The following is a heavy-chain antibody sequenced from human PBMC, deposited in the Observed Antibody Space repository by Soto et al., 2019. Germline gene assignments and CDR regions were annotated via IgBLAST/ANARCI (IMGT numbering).Heavy chain of an antibody. J-gene: IGHJ4*02. V-gene: IGHV3-30*18. D-gene: IGHD3-16*01. CDR3: AKPRALRLGEPFDY. CDR2: ISYDGSNK. Sequence: GGSLRLSCAASGFTVSSYGMHWVRQAPGKGLEWVAVISYDGSNKYYADSVKGRFTISRDTSKNTLYLQMNSLRAEDTAVYYCAKPRALRLGEPFDYWGQGTLVTVSS. CDR1: GFTVSSYG.